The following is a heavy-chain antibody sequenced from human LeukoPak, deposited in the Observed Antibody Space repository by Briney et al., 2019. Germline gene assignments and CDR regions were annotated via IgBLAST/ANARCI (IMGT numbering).Heavy chain of an antibody. D-gene: IGHD2-2*01. Sequence: ASVKVSCKASGGTFSSYEISWVRQAPGQGLEWMGWISADNGNTNYVQKFQGRVTMTTDTSTSTAYMELRSLRSDDTAVYYCARALYHTFDYWGQGTLVTVSS. CDR1: GGTFSSYE. V-gene: IGHV1-18*01. CDR2: ISADNGNT. J-gene: IGHJ4*02. CDR3: ARALYHTFDY.